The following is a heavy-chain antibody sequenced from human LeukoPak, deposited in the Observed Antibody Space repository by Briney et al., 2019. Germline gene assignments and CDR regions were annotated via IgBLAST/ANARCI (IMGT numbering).Heavy chain of an antibody. Sequence: GASVKVSCKASGYTFTSYYMHWVRQAPGQGLEWMGIINPSGGSTGYAQKFQGRVTMTRDTSTSTVYMELRSLRSDDTAVYYCARHGIAVVDYWGQGTLVTVSS. CDR3: ARHGIAVVDY. J-gene: IGHJ4*02. D-gene: IGHD6-19*01. CDR2: INPSGGST. CDR1: GYTFTSYY. V-gene: IGHV1-46*01.